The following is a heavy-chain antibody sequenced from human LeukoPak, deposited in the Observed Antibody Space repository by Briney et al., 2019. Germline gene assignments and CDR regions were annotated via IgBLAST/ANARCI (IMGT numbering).Heavy chain of an antibody. D-gene: IGHD3-10*01. CDR3: RSGSYSVNDY. V-gene: IGHV4-59*12. J-gene: IGHJ4*02. CDR1: GGSISSYY. Sequence: SETLSLTCSVSGGSISSYYWSWIRQPPGRGLEWIGYIYYSGRTSYNPSLKSRVTISVDTSKNQFSLKLSSVTAADTAVYYCRSGSYSVNDYWGQGTLVTVSS. CDR2: IYYSGRT.